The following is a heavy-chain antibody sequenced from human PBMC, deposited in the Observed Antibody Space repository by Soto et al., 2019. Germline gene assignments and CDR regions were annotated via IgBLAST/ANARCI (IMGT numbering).Heavy chain of an antibody. V-gene: IGHV3-23*01. J-gene: IGHJ4*02. D-gene: IGHD6-19*01. CDR2: LSGSGTST. CDR1: GFSFVNYA. CDR3: AKATTNGGWFNPFDS. Sequence: QAGGSLRLSCAASGFSFVNYAMNWVRQAPGKGLEWVSGLSGSGTSTYYADSAKGRFTISRDNSRDTLFLQMNSLTADDTAVYYCAKATTNGGWFNPFDSWGQGALVTVSS.